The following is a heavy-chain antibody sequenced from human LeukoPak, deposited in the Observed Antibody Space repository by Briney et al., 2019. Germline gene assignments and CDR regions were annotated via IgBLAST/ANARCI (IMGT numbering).Heavy chain of an antibody. J-gene: IGHJ5*02. CDR2: ISGSGGST. V-gene: IGHV3-23*01. D-gene: IGHD1-26*01. CDR3: ATIVGATHRPNWFDP. CDR1: GFTFSSYA. Sequence: GGSLRLSCAASGFTFSSYAMSWVRQAPGKGLEWVSAISGSGGSTYYADSVKGRFTISRDNSKNTLYLQMNSLRAEDTAVYYCATIVGATHRPNWFDPWGQGTLVTVSS.